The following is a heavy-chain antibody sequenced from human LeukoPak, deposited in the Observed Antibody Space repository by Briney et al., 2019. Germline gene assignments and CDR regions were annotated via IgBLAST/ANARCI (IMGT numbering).Heavy chain of an antibody. J-gene: IGHJ4*02. D-gene: IGHD2-8*01. V-gene: IGHV3-20*04. CDR1: GFTVSSNS. Sequence: GGSLRLSCTVSGFTVSSNSMSWVRQAPGKGLEWVSGINWNGGSTGYADSVKGRFTISRDNAKNSLYLQMNSLRAEDTALYYCAREYCTNGVCYGYFDYWGQGTLVTVSS. CDR2: INWNGGST. CDR3: AREYCTNGVCYGYFDY.